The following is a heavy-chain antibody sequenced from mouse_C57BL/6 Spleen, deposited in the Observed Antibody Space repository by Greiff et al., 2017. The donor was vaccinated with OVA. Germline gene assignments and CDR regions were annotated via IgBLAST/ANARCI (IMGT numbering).Heavy chain of an antibody. Sequence: VQLQQSGAELVKPGASVKLSCTASGFNIKDYYMHWVKQRTEQGLEWIGVIDPEDGETKYAPKFQGKATITADTSSNTAYLQLSSLTSEDTAVYYCARHYSLYYSNYNYAMDYWGQGTSVTVSS. J-gene: IGHJ4*01. CDR3: ARHYSLYYSNYNYAMDY. CDR1: GFNIKDYY. D-gene: IGHD2-5*01. V-gene: IGHV14-2*01. CDR2: IDPEDGET.